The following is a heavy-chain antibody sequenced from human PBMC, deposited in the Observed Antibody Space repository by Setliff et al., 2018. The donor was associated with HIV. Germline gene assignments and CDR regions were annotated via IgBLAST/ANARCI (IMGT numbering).Heavy chain of an antibody. CDR3: TRDHTPPPNYDFWSGQIDLRNIFYYMDV. CDR2: INTNTGNP. J-gene: IGHJ6*03. CDR1: GYSLTSYS. V-gene: IGHV7-4-1*01. D-gene: IGHD3-3*01. Sequence: SCKASGYSLTSYSINWVRQAPGQGLEWMGYINTNTGNPTYAQGFTGRFVFSVDTPVSTAYLQIFSLKAEDTAVYYCTRDHTPPPNYDFWSGQIDLRNIFYYMDVWGTGSPVTVSS.